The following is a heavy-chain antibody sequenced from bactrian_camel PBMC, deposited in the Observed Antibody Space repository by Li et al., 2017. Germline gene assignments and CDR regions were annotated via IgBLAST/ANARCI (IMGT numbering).Heavy chain of an antibody. V-gene: IGHV3S40*01. Sequence: DVQLVESGGGSVQPGESLRLSCTASYTYTSNSMGWFRQAPGKEREVVAGAYVLGGSKYYADAAKGRFTVSQDSVANTVILEMSNLQRDDTAVYYCAAGAVSPDDNGGRWYDDQLYKYWGQGTQVTVS. D-gene: IGHD6*01. J-gene: IGHJ4*01. CDR2: AYVLGGSK. CDR3: AAGAVSPDDNGGRWYDDQLYKY. CDR1: YTYTSNS.